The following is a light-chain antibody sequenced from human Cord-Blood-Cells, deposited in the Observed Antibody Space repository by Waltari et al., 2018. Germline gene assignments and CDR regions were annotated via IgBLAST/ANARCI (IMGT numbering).Light chain of an antibody. J-gene: IGKJ1*01. Sequence: IQMTQSPSSLSASVGDRVTITCPASQSISSDLNSYQQKPGKAPKLLIYAASSLQSGVPSRFSGSGSGTDFTLTISSLQPEDFATYYCQQSYSTPWTFGQGTKVEIK. CDR1: QSISSD. CDR2: AAS. CDR3: QQSYSTPWT. V-gene: IGKV1-39*01.